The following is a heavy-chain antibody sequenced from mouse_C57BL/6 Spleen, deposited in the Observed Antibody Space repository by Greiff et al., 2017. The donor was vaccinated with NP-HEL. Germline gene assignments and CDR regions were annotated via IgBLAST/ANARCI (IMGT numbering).Heavy chain of an antibody. V-gene: IGHV3-3*01. CDR3: ARECEDYFDY. J-gene: IGHJ2*01. Sequence: EVKLMESGPSLVRPSQTLSLTCTVTGFSINSDCYWIWIRQFPGNKLEYIGYTFYSGITYYNQSLKSRTYITRDTSKNQFSLNLRSVTTEDTATYYCARECEDYFDYWGQGTTLTVSS. CDR1: GFSINSDCY. CDR2: TFYSGIT.